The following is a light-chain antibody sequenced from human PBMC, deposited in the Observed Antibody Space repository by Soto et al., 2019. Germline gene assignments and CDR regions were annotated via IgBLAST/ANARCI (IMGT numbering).Light chain of an antibody. Sequence: QSALTQPASVSGSPGQSITISCTGTSSDIGAYNYVSWYQQHPSKAPKLMLYEVSNRPSGVSIRFSGSKSGNTASLTISGLQAEDEADYYCNSYTSSSTLYVFGTGTKVTVL. CDR3: NSYTSSSTLYV. CDR1: SSDIGAYNY. V-gene: IGLV2-14*01. CDR2: EVS. J-gene: IGLJ1*01.